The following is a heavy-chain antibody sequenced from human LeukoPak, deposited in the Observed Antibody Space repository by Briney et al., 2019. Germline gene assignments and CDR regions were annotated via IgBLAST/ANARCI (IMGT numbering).Heavy chain of an antibody. D-gene: IGHD5-18*01. CDR3: AKDRRAAMVTFFDY. J-gene: IGHJ4*02. CDR2: IRYDGTNK. V-gene: IGHV3-30*02. Sequence: QPGGSLRLXCAASGFTFSSYGMHWVRQAPGEVLEWVTFIRYDGTNKYYADSVKGRFTISRDSSKNTLYLQMNSLRAEDTAVYYCAKDRRAAMVTFFDYWGQGTLVTVSS. CDR1: GFTFSSYG.